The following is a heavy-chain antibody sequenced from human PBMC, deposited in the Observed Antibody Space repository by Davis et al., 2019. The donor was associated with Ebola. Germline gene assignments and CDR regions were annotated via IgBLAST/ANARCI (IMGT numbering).Heavy chain of an antibody. D-gene: IGHD2-15*01. CDR2: IRYDGSNH. Sequence: GESLKIYCAASGFTFSSYGMHWVRQAPGKGLEWVAVIRYDGSNHYYADSVKGRFIISRDNSKNTLYLQMNSLRAEDTAVYYCARDGEGYCSGGSCYTYYYYYGMDVWGQGTTITVSS. J-gene: IGHJ6*02. V-gene: IGHV3-33*01. CDR3: ARDGEGYCSGGSCYTYYYYYGMDV. CDR1: GFTFSSYG.